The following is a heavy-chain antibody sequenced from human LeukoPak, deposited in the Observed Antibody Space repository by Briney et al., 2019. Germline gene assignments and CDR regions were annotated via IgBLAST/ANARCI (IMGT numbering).Heavy chain of an antibody. Sequence: GGSLRLSCAASGFTFSSYWMNWARQAPGKGLEWVASINHNGNVNYYVDSVKGRFTISRDNSKNTVYLQMNSLRVEDTAVYYCARAAYDSGGYTANHDFWGQGTLVTVSS. J-gene: IGHJ4*02. CDR2: INHNGNVN. CDR3: ARAAYDSGGYTANHDF. V-gene: IGHV3-7*03. CDR1: GFTFSSYW. D-gene: IGHD3-22*01.